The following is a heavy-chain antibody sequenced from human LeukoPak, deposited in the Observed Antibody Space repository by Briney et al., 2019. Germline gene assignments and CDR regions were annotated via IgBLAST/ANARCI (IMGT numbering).Heavy chain of an antibody. CDR2: SSSGSSTI. Sequence: GGSLRLSCAASGFAFSSYSMNWVRQAPGKGLEWLSYSSSGSSTIYYADSVKGRFTISKDNAKNSLYLQMNSLRAEDTAVYYCARMSSGSYLFDYWGQRTLVTVSS. CDR1: GFAFSSYS. V-gene: IGHV3-48*01. CDR3: ARMSSGSYLFDY. J-gene: IGHJ4*02. D-gene: IGHD3-10*01.